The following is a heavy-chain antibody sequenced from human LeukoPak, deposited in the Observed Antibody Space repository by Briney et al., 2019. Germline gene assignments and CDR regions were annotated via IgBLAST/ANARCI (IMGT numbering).Heavy chain of an antibody. V-gene: IGHV4-34*01. CDR2: INHSGST. J-gene: IGHJ5*02. D-gene: IGHD1-26*01. CDR3: ARATFSGSFGP. CDR1: GGSFSGYY. Sequence: SETLSLTCAVYGGSFSGYYWSWIRQPPGKGLEWIGEINHSGSTNYNPSLKSRVTISVDTSKNQFSLKLSSVTAADTAVYYCARATFSGSFGPWGQGTLVTVSS.